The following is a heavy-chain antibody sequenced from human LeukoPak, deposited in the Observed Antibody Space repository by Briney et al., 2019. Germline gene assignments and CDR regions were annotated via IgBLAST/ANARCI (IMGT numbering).Heavy chain of an antibody. V-gene: IGHV3-11*01. J-gene: IGHJ5*02. Sequence: GGSLRLSCAASRFTFTNYYMSWIRQAPGKGLEWVAYMSGSDSAIYYADSVKGRLTISRDNTKNSLYLQMNSLRAEDTAVYYCARLGARGSPNWFDPWGQGTLVTVSS. CDR3: ARLGARGSPNWFDP. CDR1: RFTFTNYY. D-gene: IGHD3-10*01. CDR2: MSGSDSAI.